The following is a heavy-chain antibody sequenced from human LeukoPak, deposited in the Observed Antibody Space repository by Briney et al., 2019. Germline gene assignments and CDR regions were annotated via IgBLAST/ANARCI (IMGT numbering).Heavy chain of an antibody. CDR1: GFTFSSYE. CDR3: ARGYYNSGFDY. V-gene: IGHV3-20*01. J-gene: IGHJ4*02. Sequence: GGSLRLSCAASGFTFSSYEMNWVRQAPGKGLEWVSGISWNGGSTGYADSVKGRFTISRDNAKNSLYLQMNSLRAEDTALYHCARGYYNSGFDYWGQGTLVTVSS. D-gene: IGHD3-10*01. CDR2: ISWNGGST.